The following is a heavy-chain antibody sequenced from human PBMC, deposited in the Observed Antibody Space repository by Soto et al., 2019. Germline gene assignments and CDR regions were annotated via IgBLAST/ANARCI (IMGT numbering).Heavy chain of an antibody. J-gene: IGHJ4*02. CDR3: AREMVRGVGSDY. D-gene: IGHD3-10*01. V-gene: IGHV1-18*01. CDR1: GYTFTSYG. Sequence: QVQLVQSGAEVKKPGASVKVSCKASGYTFTSYGISWVRQSPGQGLEWMGWISTYNGNTKYAQKLQGRVTMTTATATSTAYMELRSLRSDDTAVCYCAREMVRGVGSDYWGQGTLVTVSS. CDR2: ISTYNGNT.